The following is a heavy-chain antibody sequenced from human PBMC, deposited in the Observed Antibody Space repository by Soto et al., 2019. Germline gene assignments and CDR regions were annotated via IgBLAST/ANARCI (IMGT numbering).Heavy chain of an antibody. J-gene: IGHJ4*02. CDR3: TTKDWDLLVSIDY. CDR2: IKSKTDGGTT. Sequence: PGGSLRLSCAASGFTFSNAWMSWVRQAPGKGLEWVGRIKSKTDGGTTDYAAPVKGRFTISRDDSKNTLYLQMNSLKTEDTAVYYCTTKDWDLLVSIDYWGQGTLVTVSS. V-gene: IGHV3-15*01. D-gene: IGHD1-7*01. CDR1: GFTFSNAW.